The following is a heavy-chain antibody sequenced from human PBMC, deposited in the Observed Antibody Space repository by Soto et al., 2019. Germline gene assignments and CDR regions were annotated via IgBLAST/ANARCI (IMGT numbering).Heavy chain of an antibody. D-gene: IGHD6-6*01. CDR2: IRYDGSNK. J-gene: IGHJ4*02. Sequence: GGSLRLSCASSGFTFRNYWMSWVRQAPGKGLEWVPVIRYDGSNKYYADSVKGRFTSSRDNSKNTLYLQMNSLRAEDTAVYYCARDGAVYSSSSSCFDYWGQGTLVTVSS. CDR1: GFTFRNYW. V-gene: IGHV3-33*08. CDR3: ARDGAVYSSSSSCFDY.